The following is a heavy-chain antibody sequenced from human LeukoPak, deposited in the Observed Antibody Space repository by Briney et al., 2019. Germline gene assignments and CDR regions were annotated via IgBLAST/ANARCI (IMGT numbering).Heavy chain of an antibody. Sequence: GGFLRLSCAASGFTFSSYGMSWVRQAPGKGLEWVSAISGSGGSTYYADSVKGRFTISRDNSKNTLYLQMNSLRAEDTAVYYCAKGGEWLVASAYYYYYMDVWGKGTTVTISS. CDR1: GFTFSSYG. V-gene: IGHV3-23*01. CDR2: ISGSGGST. D-gene: IGHD6-19*01. CDR3: AKGGEWLVASAYYYYYMDV. J-gene: IGHJ6*03.